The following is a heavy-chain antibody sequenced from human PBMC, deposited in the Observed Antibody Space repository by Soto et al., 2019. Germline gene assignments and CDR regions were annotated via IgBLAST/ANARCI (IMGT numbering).Heavy chain of an antibody. CDR2: INHSGST. J-gene: IGHJ4*02. CDR1: GGSFSGYD. CDR3: ARVEMTTVTKFDY. Sequence: PSETLSLTCAVYGGSFSGYDLSWVRQPPGKGLEWIGEINHSGSTNYNPSLKSRVSISVDSSKNQFSLKLSSVTAADTAVYYCARVEMTTVTKFDYWGQGTLVTVSS. D-gene: IGHD4-17*01. V-gene: IGHV4-34*01.